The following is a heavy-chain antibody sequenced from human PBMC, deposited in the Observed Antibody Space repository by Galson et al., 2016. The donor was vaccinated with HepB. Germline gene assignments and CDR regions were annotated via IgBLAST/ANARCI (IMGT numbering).Heavy chain of an antibody. J-gene: IGHJ4*02. CDR2: VWADGGNK. CDR1: GISFDSHG. CDR3: KTAAVGPSASDY. Sequence: SLRLSCAASGISFDSHGMHWVRQAPGKGLEWVAVVWADGGNKYYADFVQDRFTISRDNSKNTVVLQMNTLRAEDTAVYYCKTAAVGPSASDYWGQGTLVTVSS. D-gene: IGHD6-13*01. V-gene: IGHV3-33*01.